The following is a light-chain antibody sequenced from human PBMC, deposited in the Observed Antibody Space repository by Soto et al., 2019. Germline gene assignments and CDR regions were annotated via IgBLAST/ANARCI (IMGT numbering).Light chain of an antibody. J-gene: IGLJ3*02. Sequence: QLVLTQSPSASASLGASVKLTCTLSNGHNNYAIAWHQQQPEKGPRYLMKVNSDGSHSKGDGIPDRFSGSSSGAERYLTISSLQSEDEADYYCQTWGPGIRVFGGGTKVTVL. V-gene: IGLV4-69*01. CDR3: QTWGPGIRV. CDR1: NGHNNYA. CDR2: VNSDGSH.